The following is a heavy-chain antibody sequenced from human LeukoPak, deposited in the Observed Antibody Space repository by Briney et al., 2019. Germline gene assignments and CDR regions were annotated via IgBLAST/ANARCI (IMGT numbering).Heavy chain of an antibody. J-gene: IGHJ5*02. CDR3: ARVGLSNWFDP. V-gene: IGHV3-11*06. Sequence: GGSLRLSCAASGFTFSDYYMSWIRQAPGKGLEWVSYISSSSSYTNCADSVKGRFTISRDNAKNSLYLQMNSLRAEDTAVYYCARVGLSNWFDPWGQGTLVTVSS. CDR1: GFTFSDYY. CDR2: ISSSSSYT.